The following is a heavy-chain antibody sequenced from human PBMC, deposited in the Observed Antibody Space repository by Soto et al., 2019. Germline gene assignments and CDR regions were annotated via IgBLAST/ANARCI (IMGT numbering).Heavy chain of an antibody. V-gene: IGHV4-4*02. CDR1: TGPISSGNW. CDR2: IYYTGAT. CDR3: ARVFSSGSGWMYYFDF. Sequence: QVQLRESGPGLVEASGTLSLTCEVSTGPISSGNWWSWVRQPPGKGLEWIGEIYYTGATNYNPSRKSRLTMTMDKSKDHFSLSLRSATAADTAVYYCARVFSSGSGWMYYFDFWGQGTLVSVSS. J-gene: IGHJ4*02. D-gene: IGHD6-25*01.